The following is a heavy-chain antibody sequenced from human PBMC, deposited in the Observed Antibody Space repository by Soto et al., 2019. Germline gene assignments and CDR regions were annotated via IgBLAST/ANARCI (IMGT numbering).Heavy chain of an antibody. CDR3: ATEIDGTXVTSLDY. Sequence: GASVKVSCKASGYTFSGSVMHWVRQAPGQRLEWMGWINADNGNTKYSQKFQGRVTITRDTSASTAYMELSSLRSEDTTMYYCATEIDGTXVTSLDYWG. CDR2: INADNGNT. D-gene: IGHD4-17*01. V-gene: IGHV1-3*01. J-gene: IGHJ4*01. CDR1: GYTFSGSV.